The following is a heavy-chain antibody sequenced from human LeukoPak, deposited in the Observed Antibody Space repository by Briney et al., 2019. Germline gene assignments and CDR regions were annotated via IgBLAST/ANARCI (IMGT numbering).Heavy chain of an antibody. CDR2: ISGSGGST. Sequence: GGSLRLSCAASGFTFSSYAMSWVRQAPGKGLAWVSGISGSGGSTFYADSVQGRFTISRDNSKNTLYLQIDSLRAEDTAVYYCAILYGDNSVNAFDFWGQGTMVSVSS. CDR3: AILYGDNSVNAFDF. D-gene: IGHD4-23*01. V-gene: IGHV3-23*01. J-gene: IGHJ3*01. CDR1: GFTFSSYA.